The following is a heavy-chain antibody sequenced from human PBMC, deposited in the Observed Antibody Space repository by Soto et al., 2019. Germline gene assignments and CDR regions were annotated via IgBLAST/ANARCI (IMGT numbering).Heavy chain of an antibody. Sequence: LRLSCAASGFTVSSNYMSWVRQAPGKGLEWVSVIYSGGSTYYADSVKGRFTISRDNSKNTLYLQMNSLRAEDTAVYYCARVAYYYDSSGIGAFDIWGQGTMVTVSS. D-gene: IGHD3-22*01. CDR2: IYSGGST. V-gene: IGHV3-66*01. CDR3: ARVAYYYDSSGIGAFDI. CDR1: GFTVSSNY. J-gene: IGHJ3*02.